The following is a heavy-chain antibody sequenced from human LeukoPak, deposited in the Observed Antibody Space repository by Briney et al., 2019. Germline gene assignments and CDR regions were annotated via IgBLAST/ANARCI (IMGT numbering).Heavy chain of an antibody. Sequence: HPGRSLRLSCAASGFTFDDYAMHWVRQAPGKGLEWVSDISWNSGSIGYADSVKGRFTISRDNAKNSLYLQMNSLRAEDTALYYCAKDISTGTQGYYYGMDVWGQGTTVTVSS. CDR2: ISWNSGSI. CDR1: GFTFDDYA. J-gene: IGHJ6*02. V-gene: IGHV3-9*01. D-gene: IGHD1-1*01. CDR3: AKDISTGTQGYYYGMDV.